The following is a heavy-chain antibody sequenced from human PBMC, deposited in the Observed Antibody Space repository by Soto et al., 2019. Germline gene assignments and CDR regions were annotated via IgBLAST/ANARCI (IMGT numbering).Heavy chain of an antibody. CDR1: GFTFSSYA. J-gene: IGHJ4*02. V-gene: IGHV3-30-3*01. Sequence: QVQLVESGGGVVQPGRSLRLSCAASGFTFSSYAMHWVRQAPGKGLEWVAVISYDGSNKYYADSVKGRFTISRDNSKNTLYLQMNSLRAEDTAVYYCARGLEIGVGDYGFVYWGQGTLVTVSS. CDR2: ISYDGSNK. D-gene: IGHD4-17*01. CDR3: ARGLEIGVGDYGFVY.